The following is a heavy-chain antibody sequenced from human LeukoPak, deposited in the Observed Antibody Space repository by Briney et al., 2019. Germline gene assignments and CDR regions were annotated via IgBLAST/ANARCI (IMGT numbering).Heavy chain of an antibody. D-gene: IGHD5/OR15-5a*01. CDR2: VYPGDSDT. Sequence: GESLKISCKGSGYRFTAYWIAWVRQMPGEGLEWMGIVYPGDSDTTYSPSFGGQVTISVDNSISTAYLQWSSLKASDTAMYYCARVYGRYLNYWGQGTLVTVSS. CDR1: GYRFTAYW. V-gene: IGHV5-51*01. J-gene: IGHJ4*02. CDR3: ARVYGRYLNY.